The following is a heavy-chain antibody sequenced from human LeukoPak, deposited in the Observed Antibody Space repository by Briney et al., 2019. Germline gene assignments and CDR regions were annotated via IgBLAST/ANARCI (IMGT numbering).Heavy chain of an antibody. Sequence: SQTLSLTCAISGDIFSSNSAAWNWIRQAPSRGLEWLGRTYYRSKWYNDYAVSVKSRITINPDTSKNQFSLQLNSVTPEDTAVYYCARSARRGGYFDYWGQGTLVTVSS. CDR1: GDIFSSNSAA. J-gene: IGHJ4*02. CDR3: ARSARRGGYFDY. D-gene: IGHD6-6*01. CDR2: TYYRSKWYN. V-gene: IGHV6-1*01.